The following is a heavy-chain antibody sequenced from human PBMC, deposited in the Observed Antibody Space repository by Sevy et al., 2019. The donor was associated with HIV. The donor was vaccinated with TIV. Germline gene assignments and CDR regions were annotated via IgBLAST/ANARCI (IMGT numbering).Heavy chain of an antibody. CDR3: ARPSGPDCSSTSCYNYDAFDI. CDR1: GYSFPSFW. J-gene: IGHJ3*02. D-gene: IGHD2-2*02. V-gene: IGHV5-51*01. CDR2: IYPGDSDT. Sequence: GESLKISCKGFGYSFPSFWIGWVRQMPGKGLEWMGIIYPGDSDTRYSPSFQGQVTISADKSISTAYLQWSSLKASDTAMYYCARPSGPDCSSTSCYNYDAFDIWGQGTMVTVSS.